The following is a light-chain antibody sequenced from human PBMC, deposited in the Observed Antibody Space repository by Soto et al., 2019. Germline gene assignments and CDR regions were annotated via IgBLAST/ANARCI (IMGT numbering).Light chain of an antibody. V-gene: IGKV1-33*01. CDR3: QQYDNLPLT. Sequence: DIQMNQSPSSLSASVGDRVTITCHASQDIKNYLNWYQQKSGKAPKLLIYDASDLETGVPSRFSGSGSGTDFTFTINSLQPEDIATYYCQQYDNLPLTFGGGTKVDI. J-gene: IGKJ4*01. CDR1: QDIKNY. CDR2: DAS.